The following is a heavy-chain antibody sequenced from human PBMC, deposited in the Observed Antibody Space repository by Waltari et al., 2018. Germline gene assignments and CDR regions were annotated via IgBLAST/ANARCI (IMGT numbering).Heavy chain of an antibody. Sequence: EVHLLESGGGLAQPGGSLRLSCAASGFTFFSSAMSWVRQAPGKGLEWVSGVSDSGVITKYADSVKGRFTVSRDNSKNTVFLQLNSLRAEDTAIYYCARHLYSIDYLELGNWGQGTLVTVSS. V-gene: IGHV3-23*01. CDR2: VSDSGVIT. J-gene: IGHJ4*02. D-gene: IGHD3-22*01. CDR1: GFTFFSSA. CDR3: ARHLYSIDYLELGN.